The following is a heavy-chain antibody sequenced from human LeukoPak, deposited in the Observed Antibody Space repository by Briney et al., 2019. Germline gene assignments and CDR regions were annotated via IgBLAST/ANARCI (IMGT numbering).Heavy chain of an antibody. D-gene: IGHD3-16*01. Sequence: SETLSLTCTVSGGSIGSYYWSWIRQPPGKGLEWIGYIYYSGSTNYNACLTSRVTISVDTSKRQFSLKLTSVTVADTAVYYCARETSQKGAHYMDVWGKGTTVTISS. CDR3: ARETSQKGAHYMDV. V-gene: IGHV4-59*13. CDR1: GGSIGSYY. J-gene: IGHJ6*03. CDR2: IYYSGST.